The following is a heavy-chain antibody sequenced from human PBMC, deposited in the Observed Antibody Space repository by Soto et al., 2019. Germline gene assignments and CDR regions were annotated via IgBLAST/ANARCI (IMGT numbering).Heavy chain of an antibody. CDR3: ARDLGQQLVDY. Sequence: ASVKVSCKASGYSFTSYCITWVRQAPGQGLEWMGWISGYNGNKKYAQKLQGRVTMTTDTSTSTAYMELRSLRSDDTAVYYCARDLGQQLVDYWGQGTLVTVSS. CDR2: ISGYNGNK. J-gene: IGHJ4*02. CDR1: GYSFTSYC. D-gene: IGHD6-13*01. V-gene: IGHV1-18*01.